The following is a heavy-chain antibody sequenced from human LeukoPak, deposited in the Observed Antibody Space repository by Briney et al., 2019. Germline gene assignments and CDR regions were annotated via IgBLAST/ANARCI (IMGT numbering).Heavy chain of an antibody. V-gene: IGHV3-66*02. D-gene: IGHD1-1*01. J-gene: IGHJ5*02. CDR2: IYSGGDT. CDR1: GFTVSSNF. Sequence: AGGSLRLSCAASGFTVSSNFMSWVRQTPGKGLEWVSVIYSGGDTYYADSVKGRFTISRGNFKNTVYLQMNSLRADDTAVYYCARDYCTTSSCSTRWFDPWGQGTLVTVSS. CDR3: ARDYCTTSSCSTRWFDP.